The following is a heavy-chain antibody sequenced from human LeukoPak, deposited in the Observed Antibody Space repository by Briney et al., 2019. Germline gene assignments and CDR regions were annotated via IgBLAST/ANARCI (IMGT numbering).Heavy chain of an antibody. CDR3: ARAHEYTAMT. Sequence: SGTLSLTCTVSGGSISSYYWSWIRQPPGKGLEWIGYIYYSGSTNYNPSLKSRVTISVDTSKNQFSLKLSSVTAADTAVYYCARAHEYTAMTWGQGTLVTVSS. J-gene: IGHJ5*02. CDR1: GGSISSYY. V-gene: IGHV4-59*01. CDR2: IYYSGST. D-gene: IGHD5-18*01.